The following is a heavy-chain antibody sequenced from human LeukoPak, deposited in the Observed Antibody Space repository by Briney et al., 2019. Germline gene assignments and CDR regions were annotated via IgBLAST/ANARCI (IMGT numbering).Heavy chain of an antibody. CDR3: ASRGDPPGYPFDY. CDR1: GGSISSSSYY. Sequence: NPSETLSLTCTVSGGSISSSSYYWGWIRQPPGKGLEWVSYISSSGSTMYYADSVKGRFTISRDNAKNSLYLQMNSLRAEDTAVYYCASRGDPPGYPFDYWGQGTLVTVSS. J-gene: IGHJ4*02. CDR2: ISSSGSTM. V-gene: IGHV3-11*04. D-gene: IGHD2-21*01.